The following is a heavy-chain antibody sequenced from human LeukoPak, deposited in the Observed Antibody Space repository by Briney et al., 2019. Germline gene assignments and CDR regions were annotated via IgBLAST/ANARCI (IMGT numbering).Heavy chain of an antibody. Sequence: ASVKVSCKASGYTFTSYDINWVRQATGQGLEWMGWMNPNSGNTGYAQKFQGRVTMTRNTSIRTAYMELSSLRSEDTAVYYCARGSGTVTTGWFDPWGQGTLVTVSS. D-gene: IGHD4-11*01. J-gene: IGHJ5*02. CDR1: GYTFTSYD. CDR3: ARGSGTVTTGWFDP. CDR2: MNPNSGNT. V-gene: IGHV1-8*01.